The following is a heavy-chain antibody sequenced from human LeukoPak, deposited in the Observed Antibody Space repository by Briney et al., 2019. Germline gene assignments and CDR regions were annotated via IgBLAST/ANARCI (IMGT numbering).Heavy chain of an antibody. Sequence: SVKVSCKASGYTFTGYYIHWVRQAPGQGLEWMGRIIPIFGTANYAQKFQGRVTITTDESTSTAYMELSSLRSEDTAVYYCARDPVGGYPSVVDWFDPWGQGTLVTVSS. D-gene: IGHD3-22*01. CDR2: IIPIFGTA. CDR3: ARDPVGGYPSVVDWFDP. J-gene: IGHJ5*02. V-gene: IGHV1-69*05. CDR1: GYTFTGYY.